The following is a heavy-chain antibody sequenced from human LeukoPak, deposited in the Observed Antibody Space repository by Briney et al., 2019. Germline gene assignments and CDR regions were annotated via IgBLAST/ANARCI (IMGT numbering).Heavy chain of an antibody. CDR2: ISVSGNT. Sequence: SGGSLRLSCAASEFTLSSYAMSWVRQAPGKGLEWVSAISVSGNTYHADSVKGRFTISRDSSKNTLYLQMNRLRAEDAAVYYCAKAPVTTCSGAYCYPFDYWGQGTLVTVSS. D-gene: IGHD2-21*01. CDR3: AKAPVTTCSGAYCYPFDY. J-gene: IGHJ4*02. V-gene: IGHV3-23*01. CDR1: EFTLSSYA.